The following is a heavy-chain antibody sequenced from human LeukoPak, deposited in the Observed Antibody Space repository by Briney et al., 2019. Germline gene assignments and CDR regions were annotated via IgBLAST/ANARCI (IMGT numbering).Heavy chain of an antibody. V-gene: IGHV3-23*01. J-gene: IGHJ4*02. CDR3: ATYYYDSSGYLY. D-gene: IGHD3-22*01. Sequence: GGSLRLSCAASEFTVSSGYMTWVRQAPGKGLEWVSAISGSGGSTYYADSVKGRFTISRDNSKNTLYLQMNSLRAEDTAVYYCATYYYDSSGYLYWGQGTLVTVSS. CDR1: EFTVSSGY. CDR2: ISGSGGST.